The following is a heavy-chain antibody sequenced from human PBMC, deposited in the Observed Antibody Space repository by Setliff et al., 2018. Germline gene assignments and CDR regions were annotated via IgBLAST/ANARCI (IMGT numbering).Heavy chain of an antibody. CDR1: EDSLANF. Sequence: SETLSLTCAISEDSLANFWIRQAPGKGLEWIAYVYKSGSTNYNPSLKSRVTISVDTSKNQFSLRLTSLTAADTAVYYCARGSGSFPFDYWGLGTLVTVSS. CDR2: VYKSGST. D-gene: IGHD1-26*01. V-gene: IGHV4-59*12. CDR3: ARGSGSFPFDY. J-gene: IGHJ4*02.